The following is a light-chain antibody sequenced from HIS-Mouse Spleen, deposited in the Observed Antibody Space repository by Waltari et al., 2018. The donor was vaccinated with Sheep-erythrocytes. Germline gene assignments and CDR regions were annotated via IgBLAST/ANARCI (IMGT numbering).Light chain of an antibody. CDR2: LGS. CDR3: MQALQTPIFP. CDR1: QSLLHSNGYNY. Sequence: DIVMTQSPLSLPVTPGEPASISCRPSQSLLHSNGYNYLDWYLQKPGQSPQLLIYLGSNRECGDRDRCRGSGSCTDFTLKSSRVEAEDGGVYYGMQALQTPIFPFGPGTKVDSK. J-gene: IGKJ3*01. V-gene: IGKV2-28*01.